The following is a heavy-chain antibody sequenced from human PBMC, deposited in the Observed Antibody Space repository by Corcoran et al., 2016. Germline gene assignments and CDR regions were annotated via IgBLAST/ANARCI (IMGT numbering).Heavy chain of an antibody. CDR2: IYYSGST. Sequence: QVQLQESGPGLVKPSETLSLTCTVSGASVSSGSYYWSWIRQPPGKGLEWTGYIYYSGSTNYNPSLKSRVTISIDTSKNQFSLKLSSVTAADTDVYYCARDSAPLYSSRRPKYYYGLDVWGQGTTVTVSS. D-gene: IGHD6-13*01. CDR3: ARDSAPLYSSRRPKYYYGLDV. J-gene: IGHJ6*02. CDR1: GASVSSGSYY. V-gene: IGHV4-61*01.